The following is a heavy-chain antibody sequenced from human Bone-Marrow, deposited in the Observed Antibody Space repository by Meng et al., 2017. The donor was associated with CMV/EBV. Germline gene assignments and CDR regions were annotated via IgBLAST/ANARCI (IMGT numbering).Heavy chain of an antibody. D-gene: IGHD2-2*01. CDR1: GFSFSSYW. J-gene: IGHJ4*02. Sequence: GESLKISCAASGFSFSSYWMSWVRQAPGKGLEWVDNIKPDGSEKYSVDSVKGRFTVSRDNAKNSLDLQMNSLRAADTAVYYCARDLYCSSISCYTGDYFDYCGRGTLVTVSS. V-gene: IGHV3-7*01. CDR2: IKPDGSEK. CDR3: ARDLYCSSISCYTGDYFDY.